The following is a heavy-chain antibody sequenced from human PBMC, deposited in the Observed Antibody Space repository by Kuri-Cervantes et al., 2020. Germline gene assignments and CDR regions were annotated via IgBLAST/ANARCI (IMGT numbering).Heavy chain of an antibody. Sequence: GGSLRLSCAASGFTFSSYGMHWVRQAPGKGLEWVAVIWYDGSNKYYADSVKGRSTISRDNSKNMLYLHMNSLRAEDTAVYYCARVCGYSGYDREYYFDYWGQGTLVTVSS. V-gene: IGHV3-33*08. J-gene: IGHJ4*02. CDR1: GFTFSSYG. CDR3: ARVCGYSGYDREYYFDY. D-gene: IGHD5-12*01. CDR2: IWYDGSNK.